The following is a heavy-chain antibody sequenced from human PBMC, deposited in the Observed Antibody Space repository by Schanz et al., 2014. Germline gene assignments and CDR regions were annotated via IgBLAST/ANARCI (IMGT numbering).Heavy chain of an antibody. CDR3: VKDTNGGDSGNYHAFDV. D-gene: IGHD4-17*01. Sequence: EVQLVESGGGVVQPGRSLRLSCAASGFMFEDYAMHWVRQVPGKGLEWVAGLSWNRRSVGYADSVKGRFTISRDNANNTLDLQMKSLRPEDTALYYCVKDTNGGDSGNYHAFDVWGQGTRVTVSS. V-gene: IGHV3-9*01. CDR2: LSWNRRSV. J-gene: IGHJ3*01. CDR1: GFMFEDYA.